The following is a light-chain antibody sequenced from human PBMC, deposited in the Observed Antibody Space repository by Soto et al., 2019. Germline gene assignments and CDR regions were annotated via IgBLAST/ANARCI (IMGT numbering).Light chain of an antibody. CDR2: GAS. CDR3: QQHDILQIT. CDR1: QSVRSN. V-gene: IGKV3-20*01. Sequence: EIVMTQSPATLSLSPGGTATRSCKASQSVRSNVAWYQQTPGQANRILIYGASSRATGIQDRFSGAGSGTDFTLTISRMEPEDFALYYCQQHDILQITLGKGTRLENK. J-gene: IGKJ5*01.